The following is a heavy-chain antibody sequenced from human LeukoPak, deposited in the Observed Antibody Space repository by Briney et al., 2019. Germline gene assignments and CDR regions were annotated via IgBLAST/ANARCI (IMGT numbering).Heavy chain of an antibody. J-gene: IGHJ5*02. Sequence: SETLSVTCSVSGYSISSGYCWGWIRHPPGKGLEWVGSIYHSGSTHYNPSHKSRDTISVDTSKNQLSPKLSSVTAADTAVYYCARASPYSYGGNWFDPWGQGTLVTVSS. V-gene: IGHV4-38-2*02. CDR3: ARASPYSYGGNWFDP. D-gene: IGHD5-18*01. CDR1: GYSISSGYC. CDR2: IYHSGST.